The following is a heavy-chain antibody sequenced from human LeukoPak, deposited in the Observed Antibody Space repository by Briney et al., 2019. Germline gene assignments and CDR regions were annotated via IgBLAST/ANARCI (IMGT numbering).Heavy chain of an antibody. V-gene: IGHV3-23*01. Sequence: GGALRLSCAASGFTFSEYSMSWVRQAPGKGLEWVSNIRSNGRDTYYTDSVKGRFTISRDNSKNTLYLEMNSLRAEDTAVYYCAKGGYTTCFDPWGQGTLVTVSS. CDR3: AKGGYTTCFDP. CDR2: IRSNGRDT. CDR1: GFTFSEYS. D-gene: IGHD2-15*01. J-gene: IGHJ5*02.